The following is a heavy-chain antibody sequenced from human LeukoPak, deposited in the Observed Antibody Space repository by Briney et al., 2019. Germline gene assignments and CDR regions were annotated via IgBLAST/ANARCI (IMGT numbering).Heavy chain of an antibody. CDR2: IHYSGST. CDR1: GGSISSSRYY. CDR3: VRTRPSDHLGPAAGRADDACDM. D-gene: IGHD2-2*01. Sequence: PSETLSLTCTVSGGSISSSRYYWGWIRQPPGKGLEWIGSIHYSGSTYYNPSLKSRVTVSVDTSENQFSLKLSSVAAADTAGYFCVRTRPSDHLGPAAGRADDACDMWGQGTMVTVS. V-gene: IGHV4-39*07. J-gene: IGHJ3*02.